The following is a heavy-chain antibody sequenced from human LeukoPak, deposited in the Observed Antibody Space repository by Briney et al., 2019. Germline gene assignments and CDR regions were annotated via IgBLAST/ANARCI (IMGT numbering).Heavy chain of an antibody. CDR1: GFTFSNYA. V-gene: IGHV3-23*01. CDR3: AKGKAGSSYSGIDF. J-gene: IGHJ4*02. D-gene: IGHD2-15*01. Sequence: GGSLRLSCAASGFTFSNYAMSWVRQAPGKGLEWVSVISGSGGNTFSADSVKGRFTISRDSSKNTLHLQMNSLRAKDTAVYYCAKGKAGSSYSGIDFWGQGTLVTVSS. CDR2: ISGSGGNT.